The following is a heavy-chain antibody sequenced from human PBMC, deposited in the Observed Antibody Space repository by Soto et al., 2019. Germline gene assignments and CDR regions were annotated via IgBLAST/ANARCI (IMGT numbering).Heavy chain of an antibody. CDR1: GFTFSSYS. J-gene: IGHJ4*02. D-gene: IGHD6-6*01. V-gene: IGHV3-48*02. CDR3: ARVQIAARPFDY. CDR2: ISSSSSTI. Sequence: GSLRLSCAASGFTFSSYSMNWVRQAPGKGLEGVSYISSSSSTIYYADSVKGRFTISRDNAKNSLYLQMNSLRDEDTAVYYCARVQIAARPFDYWGQGTLVTVSS.